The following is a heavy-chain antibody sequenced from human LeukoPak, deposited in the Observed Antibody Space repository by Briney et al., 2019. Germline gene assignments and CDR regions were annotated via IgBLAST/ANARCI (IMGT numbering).Heavy chain of an antibody. CDR1: GGSFSGYY. Sequence: SETLSLTCAVYGGSFSGYYWSWIRQPPGKGLEWIGEINHSGSTNYNPSLESRVTISVDTSKNQFSLQLTSLTAADTAVYYCAREGQQLVPPFDYWGQGTLVTVSS. CDR2: INHSGST. CDR3: AREGQQLVPPFDY. V-gene: IGHV4-34*01. D-gene: IGHD6-6*01. J-gene: IGHJ4*02.